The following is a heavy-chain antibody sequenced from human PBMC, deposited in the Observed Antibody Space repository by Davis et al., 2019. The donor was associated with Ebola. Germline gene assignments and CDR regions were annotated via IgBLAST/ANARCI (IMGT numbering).Heavy chain of an antibody. Sequence: WVRQPPGKGLEWIGSIYYSGSTYYNPSLKSRVTISVDTSKNQFSLKLSSVTAADTAVYYCARGVGGTTGWFDPWGQGTLVTVSS. CDR3: ARGVGGTTGWFDP. D-gene: IGHD1-26*01. CDR2: IYYSGST. J-gene: IGHJ5*02. V-gene: IGHV4-39*01.